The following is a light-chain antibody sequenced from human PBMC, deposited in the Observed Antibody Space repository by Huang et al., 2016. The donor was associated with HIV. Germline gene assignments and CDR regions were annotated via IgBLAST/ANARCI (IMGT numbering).Light chain of an antibody. V-gene: IGKV3-20*01. CDR2: GAT. J-gene: IGKJ3*01. CDR1: LFVTTSY. CDR3: QHYGSSFT. Sequence: EVLLTQSPVTPSLSPGVRATLPRRASLFVTTSYLAWYQQKPGQAPRLLISGATSRATGIPDRFSGSGSGINFTLTISRLEPEDFSVYYYQHYGSSFTFGPGTKVDI.